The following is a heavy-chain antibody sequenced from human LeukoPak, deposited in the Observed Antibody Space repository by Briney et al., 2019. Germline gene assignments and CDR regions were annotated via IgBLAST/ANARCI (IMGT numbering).Heavy chain of an antibody. CDR1: GYTFTIYG. CDR2: ISAYNGNT. V-gene: IGHV1-18*01. D-gene: IGHD2-2*01. J-gene: IGHJ4*02. Sequence: ASVKVSCKASGYTFTIYGISWVRQAPGQGLEWMGWISAYNGNTNYAQKLQGRVTMTTDTSTSTAYMELRSLGSDDTAVYYCERQEYCSSTSCYLGYFDYWGQGTLVTVSS. CDR3: ERQEYCSSTSCYLGYFDY.